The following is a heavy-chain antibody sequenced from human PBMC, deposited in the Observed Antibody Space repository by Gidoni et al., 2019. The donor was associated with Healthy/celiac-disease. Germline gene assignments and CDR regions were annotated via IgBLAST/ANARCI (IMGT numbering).Heavy chain of an antibody. J-gene: IGHJ4*02. CDR1: GGSFSGYY. CDR3: ARLSSGLYFDY. CDR2: INHSGST. Sequence: QVQLQQWGAGLLKPSETLSLTCAVYGGSFSGYYWSWIRQPPGKGLEWIGEINHSGSTNYNPSLKSRVTISVDTSKNQFSLKLSSVTAADTAVYYCARLSSGLYFDYWGQGTLVTVSS. D-gene: IGHD6-25*01. V-gene: IGHV4-34*01.